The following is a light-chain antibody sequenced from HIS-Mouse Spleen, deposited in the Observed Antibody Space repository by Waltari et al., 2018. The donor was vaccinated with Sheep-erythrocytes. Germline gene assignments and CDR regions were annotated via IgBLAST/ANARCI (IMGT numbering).Light chain of an antibody. CDR1: KLGDKY. Sequence: SYELTQPPSVSVSPGQTASITCSGDKLGDKYACWYQQKPGQSPVLVIYQDSKRPSGMPERFAGSNSGHTATLTISGTQAMDEADYYCQAWDSSTVVFGGGTKLTVL. V-gene: IGLV3-1*01. J-gene: IGLJ2*01. CDR2: QDS. CDR3: QAWDSSTVV.